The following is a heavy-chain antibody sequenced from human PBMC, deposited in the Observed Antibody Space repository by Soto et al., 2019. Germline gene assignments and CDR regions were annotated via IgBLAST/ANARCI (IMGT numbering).Heavy chain of an antibody. CDR3: ARGGYGTLAWFDP. CDR1: GGSISNYY. CDR2: IYHSGTT. Sequence: QVQVQESGPGLVKPSETLSLTCTVSGGSISNYYWSWIRQSPGKGLEWIANIYHSGTTNYNLSLKGRVSISIDSSKNQVSLRLKSVTAADTAVYYCARGGYGTLAWFDPWGQGTLVTVSS. D-gene: IGHD3-16*01. J-gene: IGHJ5*02. V-gene: IGHV4-59*01.